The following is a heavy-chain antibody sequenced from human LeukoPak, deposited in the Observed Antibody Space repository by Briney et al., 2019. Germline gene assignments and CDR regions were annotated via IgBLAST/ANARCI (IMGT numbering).Heavy chain of an antibody. V-gene: IGHV3-53*01. CDR3: AKSPKPVTATLYFDY. D-gene: IGHD2-21*02. CDR2: IYTGGDI. Sequence: GGSLRLSCAASGVTFTSNYMSWVRQGPGKGLQWVSVIYTGGDIYYSDSVKGRFIISRDNSKNTLYLPMNSLRAEDTAVYYCAKSPKPVTATLYFDYWGQGTLVTVSS. J-gene: IGHJ4*02. CDR1: GVTFTSNY.